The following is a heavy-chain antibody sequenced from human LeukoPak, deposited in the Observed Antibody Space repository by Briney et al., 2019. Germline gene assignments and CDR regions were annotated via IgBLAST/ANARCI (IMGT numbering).Heavy chain of an antibody. V-gene: IGHV1-69*04. Sequence: SVTVSCKASGGTFSSYAISRVRQAPGQGLEWMGRIIPIFGIANYAQKFQGRVTITADKSTSTAYMELSSLRSEDTAVYYCASPGGYSYGRDGFDYWGQGTLVTVSS. CDR1: GGTFSSYA. CDR3: ASPGGYSYGRDGFDY. CDR2: IIPIFGIA. J-gene: IGHJ4*02. D-gene: IGHD5-18*01.